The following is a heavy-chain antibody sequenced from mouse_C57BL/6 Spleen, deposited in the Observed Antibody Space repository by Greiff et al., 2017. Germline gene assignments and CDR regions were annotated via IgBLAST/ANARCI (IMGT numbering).Heavy chain of an antibody. D-gene: IGHD1-1*01. V-gene: IGHV5-9*01. CDR2: ISGGGGNT. CDR3: AREYYGSNYYFDN. J-gene: IGHJ2*01. Sequence: EVMLVESGGGLVKPGGSLKLSCAASGFTFSSYTMSWVRQTPEKRLEWVATISGGGGNTYYPDSVKGRFTISRDNAKNTLYLQMSSLRSEDTALYYCAREYYGSNYYFDNRGPSTTLTVSS. CDR1: GFTFSSYT.